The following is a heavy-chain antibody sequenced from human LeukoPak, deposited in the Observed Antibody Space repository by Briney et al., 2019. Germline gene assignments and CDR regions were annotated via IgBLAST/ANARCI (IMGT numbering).Heavy chain of an antibody. CDR2: IRPNSGGT. CDR3: ARTTEGGYTYDYFYYYYMDV. Sequence: ASVKVSCKASGYTFAAYYMYWVRQAPGQGLEWMGWIRPNSGGTNYTQKFQGRVTMTRDTSINTAYMELSRLTSDDTAVYYCARTTEGGYTYDYFYYYYMDVWGKGTTVTISS. J-gene: IGHJ6*03. CDR1: GYTFAAYY. V-gene: IGHV1-2*02. D-gene: IGHD5-18*01.